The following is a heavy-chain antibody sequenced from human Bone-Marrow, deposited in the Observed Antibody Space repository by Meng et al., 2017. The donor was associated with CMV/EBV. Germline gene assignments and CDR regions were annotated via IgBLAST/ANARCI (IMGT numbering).Heavy chain of an antibody. CDR2: MSSSSTYI. V-gene: IGHV3-21*01. CDR1: GFTFSAYS. D-gene: IGHD2/OR15-2a*01. J-gene: IGHJ6*02. CDR3: ASFSH. Sequence: GESLKISCAASGFTFSAYSMNWVRQAPGKGLEWVSFMSSSSTYIYYADSVKGRFTISRDNAKNSLYLQMNSLRAEDTAVYYCASFSHWGQGTTVTVSS.